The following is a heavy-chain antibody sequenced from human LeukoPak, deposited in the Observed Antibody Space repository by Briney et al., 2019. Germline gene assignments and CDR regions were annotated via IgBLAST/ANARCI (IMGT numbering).Heavy chain of an antibody. CDR1: GFTFNGSW. CDR2: MDPSGSQT. V-gene: IGHV3-7*01. D-gene: IGHD1-1*01. Sequence: FTSSASGFTFNGSWRNWVRQAPGKGLEWVANMDPSGSQTRYVDSVKGRFTISKDDPGTSLYLEMHSLRAEDTAIYYCAVWTSGNYWGQGALVTVSS. CDR3: AVWTSGNY. J-gene: IGHJ4*02.